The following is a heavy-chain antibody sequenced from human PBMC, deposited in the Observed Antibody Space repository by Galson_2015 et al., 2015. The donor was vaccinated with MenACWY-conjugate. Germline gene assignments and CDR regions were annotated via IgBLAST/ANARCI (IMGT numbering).Heavy chain of an antibody. CDR3: ARTAGGGFQWLWVAGTGYGMDV. CDR2: INAGNSNT. J-gene: IGHJ6*02. Sequence: SVKVSCKASGYTFTSYAMHWVRQAPGQRLEWMGWINAGNSNTKYSQKFQGRVTITRDTSASTAYMELSSLRSEDTAVYYCARTAGGGFQWLWVAGTGYGMDVWGQGTTVTVSS. V-gene: IGHV1-3*01. CDR1: GYTFTSYA. D-gene: IGHD6-19*01.